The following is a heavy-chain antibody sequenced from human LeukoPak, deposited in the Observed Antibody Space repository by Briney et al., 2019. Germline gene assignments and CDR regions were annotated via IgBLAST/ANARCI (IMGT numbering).Heavy chain of an antibody. V-gene: IGHV4-4*02. CDR3: ARARKYNGNPNWIDL. CDR1: GGSISSSNW. Sequence: SETLSLTCAVSGGSISSSNWWSWVRQPPGKGLEWIGEIYHSGSTNYNPSLKSRVTISVDKSKNQFSLKLSSVTAADTAVYYCARARKYNGNPNWIDLWGQGVLVTVSS. CDR2: IYHSGST. D-gene: IGHD4-23*01. J-gene: IGHJ5*02.